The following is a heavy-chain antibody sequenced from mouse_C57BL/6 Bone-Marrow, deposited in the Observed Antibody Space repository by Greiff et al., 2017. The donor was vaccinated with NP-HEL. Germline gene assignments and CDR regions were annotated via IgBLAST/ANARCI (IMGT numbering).Heavy chain of an antibody. CDR2: ISSGGSYT. CDR1: GFTFSSYG. J-gene: IGHJ4*01. Sequence: EVKLVESGGDLVKPGGSLKLSCAASGFTFSSYGMSWVRQTPDKRLEWVATISSGGSYTYYPDSVKGRFTISRDNAKNTLYLQMSSLKSEDTAMYYCARGSLYAMDYWGQGTSVTVSS. V-gene: IGHV5-6*01. CDR3: ARGSLYAMDY.